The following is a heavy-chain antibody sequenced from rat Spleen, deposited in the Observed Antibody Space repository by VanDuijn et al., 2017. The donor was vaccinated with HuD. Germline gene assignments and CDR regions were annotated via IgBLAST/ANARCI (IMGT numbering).Heavy chain of an antibody. Sequence: VQLKESGPGLVQPSQTLSLTCTVSGFSVSSYGVIWVRQAPTKGLEWVATISYDGSSTYYRDSVKGRFTIARDNAKSTLYLQMDSLRSEDTATYYCATEGAYYGGYLPFAYWGQGTLVTVSS. CDR1: GFSVSSYG. J-gene: IGHJ3*01. CDR3: ATEGAYYGGYLPFAY. CDR2: ISYDGSST. V-gene: IGHV5-29*01. D-gene: IGHD1-11*01.